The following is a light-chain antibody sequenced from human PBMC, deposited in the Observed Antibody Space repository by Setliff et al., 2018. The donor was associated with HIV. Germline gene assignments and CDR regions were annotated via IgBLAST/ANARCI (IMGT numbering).Light chain of an antibody. Sequence: SYEPTQPPSVSVAPGKTARITCGGNKIGSKSVNWYQQKPGQAPVLVVYEDSDRPSGIPERFSGSNSDNTATLTISRVEAGDEADYYCQVWDSSRDPSGVFRSGTKVTVL. V-gene: IGLV3-21*03. CDR2: EDS. CDR3: QVWDSSRDPSGV. CDR1: KIGSKS. J-gene: IGLJ1*01.